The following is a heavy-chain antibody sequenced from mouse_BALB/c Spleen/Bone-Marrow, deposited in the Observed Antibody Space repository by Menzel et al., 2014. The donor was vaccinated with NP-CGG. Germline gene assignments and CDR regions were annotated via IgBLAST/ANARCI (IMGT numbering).Heavy chain of an antibody. D-gene: IGHD2-14*01. J-gene: IGHJ3*01. V-gene: IGHV5-12*02. CDR2: ISNGGGST. Sequence: EVQRVESGGGLVQPGGSLKLSCATSGFTFSDYYMYWVRQTPEKRLEWVAYISNGGGSTYYPDTVKGRFTISRDNAKNTLYLQMSRQKSEDTAMYYCARGLYYRPFAYWGQGTLVTVSA. CDR1: GFTFSDYY. CDR3: ARGLYYRPFAY.